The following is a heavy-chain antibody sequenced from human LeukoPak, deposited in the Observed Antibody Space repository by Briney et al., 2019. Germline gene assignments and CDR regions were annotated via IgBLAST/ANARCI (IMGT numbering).Heavy chain of an antibody. CDR2: IKEDGSDT. CDR1: GFTFSNYW. V-gene: IGHV3-7*04. Sequence: PGGSLRLSCAASGFTFSNYWMSWVRQAPGQGLEWVANIKEDGSDTYFVDSVRGRFTISRDNAKNLLFLHMNSLRGEDTAVYYCARDQWRLFDYWGQGTLVTVSS. CDR3: ARDQWRLFDY. J-gene: IGHJ4*02. D-gene: IGHD2-21*02.